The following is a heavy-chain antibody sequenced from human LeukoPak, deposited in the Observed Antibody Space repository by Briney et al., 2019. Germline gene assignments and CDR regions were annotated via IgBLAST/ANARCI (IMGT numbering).Heavy chain of an antibody. CDR3: AKGGSYYYDSSGLDY. CDR2: ISGSGGST. J-gene: IGHJ4*02. Sequence: GGSLRLSCAASGFTLSSYAMSWVRQAPGKGLEWVSAISGSGGSTYYADSVKGRFTISRDNSKNTLYLQMNSLRAEDTAVYYCAKGGSYYYDSSGLDYWGQGTLVTVSS. CDR1: GFTLSSYA. V-gene: IGHV3-23*01. D-gene: IGHD3-22*01.